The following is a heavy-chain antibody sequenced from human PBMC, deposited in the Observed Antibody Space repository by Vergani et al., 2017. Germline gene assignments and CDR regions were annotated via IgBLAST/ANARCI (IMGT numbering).Heavy chain of an antibody. J-gene: IGHJ5*02. CDR2: IYYSGST. V-gene: IGHV4-59*01. CDR1: GGSISSYY. Sequence: QVQLQQWGPGLVKPSETLSLTCTVSGGSISSYYWSWIRQPPGKGLEWIGYIYYSGSTNYNPSLKSRVTISVDTSKNQFSLKLSSVTAADTAVYYCASSPKGTRGWFDPWGQGTLVTVSS. D-gene: IGHD1-1*01. CDR3: ASSPKGTRGWFDP.